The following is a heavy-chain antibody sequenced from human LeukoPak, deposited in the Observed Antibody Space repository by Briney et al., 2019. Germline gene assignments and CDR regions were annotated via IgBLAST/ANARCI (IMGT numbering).Heavy chain of an antibody. CDR1: GYTFTSYG. D-gene: IGHD3-3*01. CDR3: ARGTERGTYYDFWSGYGRDYFDY. Sequence: ASVKVSCKASGYTFTSYGISWVRQAPGQGLEWKGWISAYNGNTNYAQKLQGRVTMTTDTSTSTAYMELRSLRSDDTAVYYCARGTERGTYYDFWSGYGRDYFDYWGQGTLVTVSS. J-gene: IGHJ4*02. V-gene: IGHV1-18*01. CDR2: ISAYNGNT.